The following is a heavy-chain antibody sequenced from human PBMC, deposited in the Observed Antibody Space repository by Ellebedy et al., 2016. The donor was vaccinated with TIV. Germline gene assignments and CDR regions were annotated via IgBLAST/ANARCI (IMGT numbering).Heavy chain of an antibody. CDR3: AKDAGRFGELPVDAFDI. J-gene: IGHJ3*02. D-gene: IGHD3-10*01. CDR2: ISWNSGSI. CDR1: GFTFDDYA. Sequence: PGGSLRLSCAASGFTFDDYAMHWVRQAPGKGLEWVSGISWNSGSIGYADSVKGRFTISRDNAKNSLYLQMNSLRAEDTALYYCAKDAGRFGELPVDAFDIWGQGTMVTVSS. V-gene: IGHV3-9*01.